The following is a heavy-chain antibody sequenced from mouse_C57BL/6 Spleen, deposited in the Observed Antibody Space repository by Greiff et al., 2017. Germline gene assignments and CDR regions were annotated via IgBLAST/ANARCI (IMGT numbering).Heavy chain of an antibody. D-gene: IGHD1-1*01. CDR3: ARHPYGSSYADY. CDR2: ISSGGSYT. J-gene: IGHJ2*01. CDR1: GFTFSSYG. Sequence: EVMLVESGGDLVKPGGSLKLSCAASGFTFSSYGMSWVRQTPDKRLEWVATISSGGSYTYYPDSVKGRFTISRDNAKNTLYLQMSSLKSEDTAMYYCARHPYGSSYADYWGQGTTLTVSS. V-gene: IGHV5-6*01.